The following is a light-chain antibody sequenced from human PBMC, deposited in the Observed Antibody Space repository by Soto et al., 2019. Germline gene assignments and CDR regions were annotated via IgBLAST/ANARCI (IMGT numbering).Light chain of an antibody. V-gene: IGKV1-5*01. CDR1: QTISSW. Sequence: DIQMTQSPPTLSGSVGDRVTITCRASQTISSWLAWYQQKPGTAPKVLIYHASNLQSGVPSRFXXSGSGTEFTLTISSLQPDDFATYYCQQYNSYSFGQGTKVDIK. CDR2: HAS. CDR3: QQYNSYS. J-gene: IGKJ1*01.